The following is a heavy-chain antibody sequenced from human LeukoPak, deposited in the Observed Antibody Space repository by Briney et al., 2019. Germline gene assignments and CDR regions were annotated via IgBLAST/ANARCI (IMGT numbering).Heavy chain of an antibody. V-gene: IGHV5-51*01. D-gene: IGHD6-13*01. CDR3: AKGGYSSSWYEIFSRTNHHFFDY. Sequence: GESLKISCKGSGYSFTSYWIGWVRQMPGKGLEWMGIIYPGDSDTRYSPSFQGQVTISADKSISTAYLQWSSLKASDTAMYYCAKGGYSSSWYEIFSRTNHHFFDYWGQGTLVTVSS. J-gene: IGHJ4*02. CDR2: IYPGDSDT. CDR1: GYSFTSYW.